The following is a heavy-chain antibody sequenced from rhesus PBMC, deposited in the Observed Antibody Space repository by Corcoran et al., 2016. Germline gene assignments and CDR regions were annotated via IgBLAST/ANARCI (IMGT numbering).Heavy chain of an antibody. Sequence: QVKLQESGPGLVKPLETLSLTCAVSGGSISGGYYYWSWIRQHPGKGLEWIGVIYSSSGNTYYNPSLKRRVTISKDTSKTQVSLKLSSVTAADTAVYYCARVDTVLVRFDVWGPGVLVTVSS. V-gene: IGHV4S12*01. CDR3: ARVDTVLVRFDV. CDR2: IYSSSGNT. D-gene: IGHD2-21*01. CDR1: GGSISGGYYY. J-gene: IGHJ5-1*01.